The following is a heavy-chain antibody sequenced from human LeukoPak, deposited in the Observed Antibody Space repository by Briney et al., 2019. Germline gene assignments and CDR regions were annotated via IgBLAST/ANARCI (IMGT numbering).Heavy chain of an antibody. Sequence: GAAVKVSCKASGYTFTDYYIHWVRQAPGQGLEWMGIINPSGLNTKYAEKFQARVTMTRDTSTSTVYMDLSSLRSEDTAVYYCARAQGYGDCDYWGQGTLVTVSS. J-gene: IGHJ4*02. CDR1: GYTFTDYY. CDR3: ARAQGYGDCDY. D-gene: IGHD4-17*01. CDR2: INPSGLNT. V-gene: IGHV1-46*01.